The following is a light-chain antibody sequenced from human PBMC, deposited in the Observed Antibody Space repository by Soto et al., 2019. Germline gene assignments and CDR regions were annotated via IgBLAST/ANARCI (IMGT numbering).Light chain of an antibody. V-gene: IGKV3-11*01. CDR3: RQRSHWPLT. CDR2: DAF. J-gene: IGKJ2*01. CDR1: QNVDSY. Sequence: EIVLTQSPATLSLSPGERATLSCWASQNVDSYLAWYQHKPGQAPRLLIYDAFKRATGIPARFSGSGSGTDFTLTISSLEPEDFAVYYCRQRSHWPLTFGQGTKLEIK.